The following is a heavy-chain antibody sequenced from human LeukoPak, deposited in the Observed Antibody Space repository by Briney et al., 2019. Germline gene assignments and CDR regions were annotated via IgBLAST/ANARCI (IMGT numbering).Heavy chain of an antibody. D-gene: IGHD3-16*02. Sequence: GASVKVSCKTSGYSFIDSYMQWVRQAPGQGLEWMGWINPKTDDTKYAQTFQGRVTMTRDTSIRTTYMELSSLRSDDTAIYYCGSEATAIGGVIVRVAYWGQGTLVSVSS. CDR3: GSEATAIGGVIVRVAY. CDR2: INPKTDDT. V-gene: IGHV1-2*02. CDR1: GYSFIDSY. J-gene: IGHJ4*02.